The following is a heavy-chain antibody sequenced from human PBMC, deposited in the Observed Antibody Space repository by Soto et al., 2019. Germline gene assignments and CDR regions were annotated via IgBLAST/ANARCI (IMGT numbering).Heavy chain of an antibody. V-gene: IGHV1-2*04. CDR3: ARDGGRDGYNAFDY. Sequence: QVQLVQSGAEVKKPGASVKVSCKASGYTFTGYYMHWVRQAPGQGLEWMGWINPNSGGINYAQKFQGWVTMTRDTSISTAYMELSRLRSDDTAVYYCARDGGRDGYNAFDYWGQGTLVTVSS. J-gene: IGHJ4*02. CDR2: INPNSGGI. CDR1: GYTFTGYY. D-gene: IGHD5-12*01.